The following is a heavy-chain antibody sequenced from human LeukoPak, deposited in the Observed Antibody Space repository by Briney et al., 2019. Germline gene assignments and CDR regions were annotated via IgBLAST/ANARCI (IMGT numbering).Heavy chain of an antibody. J-gene: IGHJ4*02. CDR2: ISSSGTI. CDR3: ARGPPPAYS. V-gene: IGHV3-48*03. CDR1: GFTFSSYE. Sequence: GGSLRLSCAASGFTFSSYEMNWVRQAPGKGLEWVSYISSSGTIYYADSVKGRATISRDNAKNSLYLQMNSLRAEDTAVYYCARGPPPAYSWGQGTLVTVSS.